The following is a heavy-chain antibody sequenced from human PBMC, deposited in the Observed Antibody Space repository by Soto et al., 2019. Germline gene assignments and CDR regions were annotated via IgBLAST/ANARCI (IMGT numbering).Heavy chain of an antibody. Sequence: QVQLQESGPGLVKPSQTLSLTCTVSGGSISSGGYYWSWVRQHPGKGLEWIGYIYYSGSTYYNPSLKSRXXXXXXXXXXXXXXXXXXXXXXXXXXXXXXXXXXXXXXXXXXXXMDVWGQGTTVTVSS. J-gene: IGHJ6*02. V-gene: IGHV4-31*03. CDR1: GGSISSGGYY. CDR3: XXXXXXXXXXXXXXXXMDV. CDR2: IYYSGST.